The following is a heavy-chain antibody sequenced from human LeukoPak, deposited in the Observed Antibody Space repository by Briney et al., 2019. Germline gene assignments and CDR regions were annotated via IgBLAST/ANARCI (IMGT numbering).Heavy chain of an antibody. CDR2: IWYDGSNK. D-gene: IGHD2-21*01. J-gene: IGHJ4*02. Sequence: GRSLRLSCAASGFTFSSCGMHWVRQAPGKGLEWVAVIWYDGSNKYYADSVKGRFTISRDNSKNTLYLQMNSLRAEDTAVYYCARGADGDFFDYWGQGTLVTVSS. CDR3: ARGADGDFFDY. V-gene: IGHV3-33*01. CDR1: GFTFSSCG.